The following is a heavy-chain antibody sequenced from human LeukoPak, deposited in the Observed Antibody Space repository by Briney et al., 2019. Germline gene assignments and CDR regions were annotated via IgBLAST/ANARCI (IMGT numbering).Heavy chain of an antibody. Sequence: SETLSLTCTVSGGSVTNYYWSWIRQPPGKGLEWIGFIYYGGSTNYIPSLKSRVAISVDTSKNLLSLKLSSVTAADTAVYYCARAPAVAYNWFDPWGQGTLVTVSS. CDR3: ARAPAVAYNWFDP. D-gene: IGHD6-19*01. V-gene: IGHV4-59*02. CDR2: IYYGGST. CDR1: GGSVTNYY. J-gene: IGHJ5*02.